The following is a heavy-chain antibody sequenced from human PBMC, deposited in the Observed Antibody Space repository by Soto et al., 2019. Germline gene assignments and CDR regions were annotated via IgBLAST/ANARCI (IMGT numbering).Heavy chain of an antibody. V-gene: IGHV3-30*03. J-gene: IGHJ4*02. CDR2: ISYDGSNK. Sequence: QVQLVESGGGVVQPGRSLRLSCAASGFPFSSYGRHWVRQAPGKGLEWVAHISYDGSNKHYTDSVKGRFTISRDNSKNMLYLQMSSLRAEDTAVYYCAGGQYYFDSCGQGTRVSVSS. CDR3: AGGQYYFDS. D-gene: IGHD2-15*01. CDR1: GFPFSSYG.